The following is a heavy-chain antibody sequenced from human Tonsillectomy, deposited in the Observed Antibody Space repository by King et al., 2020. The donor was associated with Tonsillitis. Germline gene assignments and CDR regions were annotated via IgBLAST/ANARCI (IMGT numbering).Heavy chain of an antibody. CDR3: ARGGFENHDSSGYGLLDY. V-gene: IGHV4-34*01. Sequence: VQLQQWGAGLLKPSETLSLTCAVYGGSFSGYYWSWIRQPPGKGLEWIGEINHSGSTNYNPSLKSRVTISVDTSKNQFSLKLSSVTAADTAVYYCARGGFENHDSSGYGLLDYWGQGTLVTVSS. D-gene: IGHD3-22*01. J-gene: IGHJ4*02. CDR1: GGSFSGYY. CDR2: INHSGST.